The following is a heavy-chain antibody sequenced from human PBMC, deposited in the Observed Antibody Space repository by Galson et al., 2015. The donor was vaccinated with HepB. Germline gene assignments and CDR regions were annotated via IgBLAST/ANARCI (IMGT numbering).Heavy chain of an antibody. D-gene: IGHD1-1*01. CDR2: ISYDGSNK. Sequence: SLRLSCAASAFTFSSYAMHWVRQAPGKGLEWVAVISYDGSNKYYADSVKGRFTISRDNSKNTPYLQMNSLRAEDTAAYYCARDPTWNEPLFDYWGQGTLVTVSS. CDR1: AFTFSSYA. J-gene: IGHJ4*02. V-gene: IGHV3-30-3*01. CDR3: ARDPTWNEPLFDY.